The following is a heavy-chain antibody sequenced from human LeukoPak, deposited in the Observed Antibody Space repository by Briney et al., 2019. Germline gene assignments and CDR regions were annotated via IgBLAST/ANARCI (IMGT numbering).Heavy chain of an antibody. CDR3: AQRGRGAAAAFDY. Sequence: GGSLRLSCAASGFTFSSYAMSWVRQAPGKGLKWVTAISGSGGSTYYADSVKGRFTISRDNSKNTLYLQMNSLRAEDTAVYYCAQRGRGAAAAFDYWGQGTLVTVSS. CDR2: ISGSGGST. J-gene: IGHJ4*02. D-gene: IGHD6-13*01. CDR1: GFTFSSYA. V-gene: IGHV3-23*01.